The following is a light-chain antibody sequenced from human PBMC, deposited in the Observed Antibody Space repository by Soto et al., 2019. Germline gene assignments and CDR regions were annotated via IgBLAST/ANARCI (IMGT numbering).Light chain of an antibody. V-gene: IGKV3-11*01. J-gene: IGKJ5*01. CDR3: QQRNVWPPVT. CDR2: GAF. CDR1: PSVTNF. Sequence: EIGLTQSPATLSLSAVARSSLSCRASPSVTNFLAWYQQKPGQAPRLLIYGAFNRATGIPARFSGSGSGTDFTLTISSLEPEDSADYYCQQRNVWPPVTFGQGTRLEIK.